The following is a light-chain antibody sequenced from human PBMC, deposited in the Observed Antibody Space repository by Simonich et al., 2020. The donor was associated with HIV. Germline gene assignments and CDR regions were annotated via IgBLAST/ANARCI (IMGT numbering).Light chain of an antibody. CDR1: SLDVGGYNY. Sequence: QSALTQPRSLSGSPGQSVTISCAGNSLDVGGYNYVSWYQQHPGKAPKLMIYDVRKGPSGGPDRFSGSTSGNTASLTISGLQAEDEADYYCCSYAGSYTLIFGGGTKLTVL. V-gene: IGLV2-11*01. CDR2: DVR. CDR3: CSYAGSYTLI. J-gene: IGLJ2*01.